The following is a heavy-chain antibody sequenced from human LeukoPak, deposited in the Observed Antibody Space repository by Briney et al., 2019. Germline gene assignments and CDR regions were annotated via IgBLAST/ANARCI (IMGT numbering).Heavy chain of an antibody. Sequence: GGSLRLSCAASGFTFSSYGMHWVRQAPGKGLEWVANIKQDGSEKYYVDSVKGRFTISRDNSKKTLYLHLNSLRVEDAAVYYCAKDGYSSIPGFHFEYWGQGTPVTVSS. CDR3: AKDGYSSIPGFHFEY. CDR1: GFTFSSYG. D-gene: IGHD6-13*01. CDR2: IKQDGSEK. V-gene: IGHV3-7*03. J-gene: IGHJ4*02.